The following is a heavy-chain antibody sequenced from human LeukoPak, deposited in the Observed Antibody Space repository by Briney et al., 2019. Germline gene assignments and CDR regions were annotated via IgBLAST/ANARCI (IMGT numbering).Heavy chain of an antibody. Sequence: AETLSLTCTVSGGSISHYYWSWIRQPPGKGLEWIGYIYYIGSTNYNPSLKSRVTISVDTSKNQFSLKLSSVTAADTAVYYCARGYYDSSGYLISYNRFDPWGQGTLVTV. CDR1: GGSISHYY. J-gene: IGHJ5*02. D-gene: IGHD3-22*01. CDR2: IYYIGST. CDR3: ARGYYDSSGYLISYNRFDP. V-gene: IGHV4-59*01.